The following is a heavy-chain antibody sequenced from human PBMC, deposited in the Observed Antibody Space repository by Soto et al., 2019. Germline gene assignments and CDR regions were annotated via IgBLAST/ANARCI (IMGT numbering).Heavy chain of an antibody. CDR2: ISAYNGNT. J-gene: IGHJ5*02. Sequence: ASVKVSCKASGYTFTSYGISWVRQAPGQGLEWMGWISAYNGNTNYAQKLQGRVTMTTDTSTSTACMELRSLRSDDTAVYYWARVGGRKNLELSWGQRTLVIVSS. CDR1: GYTFTSYG. D-gene: IGHD1-26*01. CDR3: ARVGGRKNLELS. V-gene: IGHV1-18*01.